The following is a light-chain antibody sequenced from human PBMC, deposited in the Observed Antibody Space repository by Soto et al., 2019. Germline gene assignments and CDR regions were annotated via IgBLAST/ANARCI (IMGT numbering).Light chain of an antibody. CDR1: QSISNK. Sequence: EIVMIPFPATLSMTPGERATLSCRASQSISNKLAWYQQKPGQAPRFLMYLASSRATGFPARFSGSGSGTEFTLTISSLQSEDFAVYYCQQYDSWPRTFVQGTKVDIK. CDR2: LAS. J-gene: IGKJ1*01. V-gene: IGKV3-15*01. CDR3: QQYDSWPRT.